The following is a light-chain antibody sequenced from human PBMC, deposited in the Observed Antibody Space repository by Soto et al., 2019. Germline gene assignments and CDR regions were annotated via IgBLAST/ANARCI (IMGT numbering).Light chain of an antibody. CDR1: QNVDSNY. Sequence: IVLTQSPGALSLSPGETATLSCRASQNVDSNYVAWYKQTPGQPPRLIIRSTSFRATGVPDRFSGSGSGTDVTLTISTLEPEDFGVYYCQQYVGSPGNFGLGTKLEIK. CDR3: QQYVGSPGN. CDR2: STS. J-gene: IGKJ2*01. V-gene: IGKV3-20*01.